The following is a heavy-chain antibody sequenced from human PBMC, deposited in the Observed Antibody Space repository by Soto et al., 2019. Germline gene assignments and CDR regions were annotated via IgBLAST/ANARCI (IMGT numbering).Heavy chain of an antibody. CDR2: IYPGDSDT. D-gene: IGHD2-15*01. J-gene: IGHJ6*02. CDR3: ARVGCSGGSCYPDTYYYYYGMDV. V-gene: IGHV5-51*01. CDR1: GYSFTSYW. Sequence: GESLKSSCTGSGYSFTSYWIGWVRQMPGKGLEWMGIIYPGDSDTRYSPSFQGQVTISADKSISTAYLQWSSLKASDTAVYYCARVGCSGGSCYPDTYYYYYGMDVWGQGTTVTVSS.